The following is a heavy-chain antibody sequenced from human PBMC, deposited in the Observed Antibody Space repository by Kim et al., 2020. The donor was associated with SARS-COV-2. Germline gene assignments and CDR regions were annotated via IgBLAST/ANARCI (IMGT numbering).Heavy chain of an antibody. CDR1: GFTFSSYE. CDR3: ARSYGDYVVFDY. Sequence: GGSLRLSCAASGFTFSSYEMNWVRQAPGKGLEWVSYISSSGSTIYYADSVKGRFTISRDNAKNSLYLQMNSLRAEDTAVYYCARSYGDYVVFDYWGQGTLVTVSS. CDR2: ISSSGSTI. V-gene: IGHV3-48*03. D-gene: IGHD4-17*01. J-gene: IGHJ4*02.